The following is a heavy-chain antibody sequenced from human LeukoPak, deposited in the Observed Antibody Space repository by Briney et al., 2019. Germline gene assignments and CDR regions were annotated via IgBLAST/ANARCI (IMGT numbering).Heavy chain of an antibody. CDR1: GYTFTGYY. V-gene: IGHV1-2*02. CDR2: INPNSGGT. Sequence: GASVKVSCKASGYTFTGYYMHWVRQAPGQGLEWMGWINPNSGGTNYAQKFQGRVTMTRDTSISTAYMELSRLRSDDTAVYYCARDSVESRGIDYYGSGRPYLDFDYWGQGTLVTVSS. J-gene: IGHJ4*02. CDR3: ARDSVESRGIDYYGSGRPYLDFDY. D-gene: IGHD3-10*01.